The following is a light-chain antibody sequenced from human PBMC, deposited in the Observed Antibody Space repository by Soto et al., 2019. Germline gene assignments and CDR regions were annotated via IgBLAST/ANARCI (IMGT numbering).Light chain of an antibody. V-gene: IGKV3-20*01. J-gene: IGKJ1*01. CDR3: QQYDTSPRT. Sequence: EIVLTQSPGTLSLSPGERATLSCRASQSVSSSYLAWYQQKPGQAPRLLIYCATSRATGIPDRFSGSGSGTDFTLTISRLEPEDFAVYYFQQYDTSPRTFGQGTKVEIK. CDR1: QSVSSSY. CDR2: CAT.